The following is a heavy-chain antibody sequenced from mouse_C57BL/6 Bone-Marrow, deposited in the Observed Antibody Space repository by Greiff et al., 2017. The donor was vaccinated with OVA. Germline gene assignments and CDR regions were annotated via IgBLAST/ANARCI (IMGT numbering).Heavy chain of an antibody. CDR1: GFTFSDYY. CDR3: ARQDDYPYAMDY. CDR2: IRNGGGST. V-gene: IGHV5-12*01. J-gene: IGHJ4*01. D-gene: IGHD2-4*01. Sequence: EVMLVESGGGLVQPGGSLKLSCAASGFTFSDYYMYWVRQTPEKRLEWVAYIRNGGGSTYYPDTVKGRFTISRDNAKNTLYLQMSRLKSEDTAMYYCARQDDYPYAMDYWGQGTSVTVSS.